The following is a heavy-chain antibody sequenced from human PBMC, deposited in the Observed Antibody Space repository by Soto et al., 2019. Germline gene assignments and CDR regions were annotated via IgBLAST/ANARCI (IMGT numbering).Heavy chain of an antibody. CDR3: ARQGNGGEGFDY. J-gene: IGHJ4*02. D-gene: IGHD4-17*01. CDR1: GYYFSSFW. Sequence: RGESLKICCEVSGYYFSSFWIGWVRQPPGKGLEWMGIIYPGDSDTRYGPSFQGQVTISADKSTNTASLQWSSLKASDTAMYYCARQGNGGEGFDYWGQGTLVTVSS. V-gene: IGHV5-51*01. CDR2: IYPGDSDT.